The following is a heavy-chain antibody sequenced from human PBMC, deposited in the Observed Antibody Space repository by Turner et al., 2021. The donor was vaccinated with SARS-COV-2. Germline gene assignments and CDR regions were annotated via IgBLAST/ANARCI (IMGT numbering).Heavy chain of an antibody. Sequence: QVQLVQSGGGVVQPGRSLRLSCAASGFTFSSYGIHWVRQAPGKGLEWAAGISYDGSEKYYADSVKGRFTISRDNSKNTLYLQMSSLRPDDTAVYYCAKDALPAAGKLNSYFDYWGQGTLVTVSS. V-gene: IGHV3-30*18. J-gene: IGHJ4*02. CDR2: ISYDGSEK. CDR3: AKDALPAAGKLNSYFDY. D-gene: IGHD6-13*01. CDR1: GFTFSSYG.